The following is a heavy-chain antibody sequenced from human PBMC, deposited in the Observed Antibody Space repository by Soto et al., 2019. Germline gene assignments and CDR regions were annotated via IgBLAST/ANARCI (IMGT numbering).Heavy chain of an antibody. CDR3: ARRGKGDSSGYYYRDAFDI. D-gene: IGHD3-22*01. V-gene: IGHV5-51*01. J-gene: IGHJ3*02. CDR2: IYPGDSDT. Sequence: GESLKISCNGSGYSFTSYCIGWVRQMPGKGLEWMGIIYPGDSDTRYSPSFQGQVTISADKSISTAYLQWSSLEASDTAMYYCARRGKGDSSGYYYRDAFDIWGQGTMVTVSS. CDR1: GYSFTSYC.